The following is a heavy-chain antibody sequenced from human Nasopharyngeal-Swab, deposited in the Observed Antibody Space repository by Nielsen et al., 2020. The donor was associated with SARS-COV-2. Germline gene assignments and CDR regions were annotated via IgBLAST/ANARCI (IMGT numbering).Heavy chain of an antibody. D-gene: IGHD3-10*01. J-gene: IGHJ5*02. CDR3: ARDRTHYGSGSYLWFDP. V-gene: IGHV1-18*01. Sequence: WVRQAPGQGLEWMGWNSAYSGNTNYVQKLQGRVTMTTDTSTSTAYMELRSLRSDDTAVYYRARDRTHYGSGSYLWFDPWGQGTLVTVSS. CDR2: NSAYSGNT.